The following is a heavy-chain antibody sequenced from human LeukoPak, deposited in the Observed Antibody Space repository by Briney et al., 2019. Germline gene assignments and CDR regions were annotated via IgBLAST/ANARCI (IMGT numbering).Heavy chain of an antibody. CDR2: IYYNGNT. CDR3: ARHYGP. CDR1: DGSINSYY. J-gene: IGHJ4*02. D-gene: IGHD3-10*01. Sequence: PSETLSLTCSVSDGSINSYYWNWIRRPPGKGLEWIGYIYYNGNTNYSPSLKSRVTMSVDTSKNLFSLKLNSVTATDTAVYCCARHYGPWGQGTLVTVSS. V-gene: IGHV4-59*08.